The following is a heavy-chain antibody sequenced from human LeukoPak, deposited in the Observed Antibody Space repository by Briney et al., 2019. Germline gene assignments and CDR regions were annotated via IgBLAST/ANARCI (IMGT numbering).Heavy chain of an antibody. J-gene: IGHJ5*02. CDR2: ISGTGSST. V-gene: IGHV3-23*01. D-gene: IGHD5-12*01. CDR1: GFTFGNYA. Sequence: GGSLRLSCEASGFTFGNYAMNWVRQAPGKGLEWVSTISGTGSSTYYADSVKGRFTISRDNSKNTLYLQMNSLRAEDTAVYYCAKDVVVATISGWFDPWGQGTLVTVSS. CDR3: AKDVVVATISGWFDP.